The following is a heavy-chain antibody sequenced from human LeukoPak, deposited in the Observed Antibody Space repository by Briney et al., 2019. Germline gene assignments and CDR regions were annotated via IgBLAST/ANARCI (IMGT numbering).Heavy chain of an antibody. CDR1: GGSVSSYY. CDR3: ARGSGSATVTPFDI. V-gene: IGHV4-59*02. Sequence: SETLSLTCTVSGGSVSSYYWSWIRRPPGRGLEWIAYLSHSGSSDSNPSLTSRVTTLVDTSKNQFSLKLTSVTAADTAVYYCARGSGSATVTPFDIWGQGTMVTVSS. J-gene: IGHJ3*02. CDR2: LSHSGSS. D-gene: IGHD4-17*01.